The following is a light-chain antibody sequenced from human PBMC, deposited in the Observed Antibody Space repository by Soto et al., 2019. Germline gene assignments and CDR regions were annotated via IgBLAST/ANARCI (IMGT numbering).Light chain of an antibody. V-gene: IGLV2-14*03. CDR3: TSYTTTGTYV. J-gene: IGLJ1*01. Sequence: SVVTHLGTPFASLGQSITNSCTGASSDLGDYNYVSWYKQHPGKAPKLMIYDVSSRPSGVSDRFSGSKSGNTASLTISGLQAEDEADDYCTSYTTTGTYVFATGTKVTVL. CDR2: DVS. CDR1: SSDLGDYNY.